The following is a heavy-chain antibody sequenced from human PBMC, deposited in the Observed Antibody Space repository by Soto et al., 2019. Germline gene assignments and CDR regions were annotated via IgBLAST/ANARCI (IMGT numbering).Heavy chain of an antibody. CDR1: GVTFSSYG. CDR3: ANAPAIVLVPAALGGDY. D-gene: IGHD2-2*01. Sequence: QVQLVESGGGVVQPGRSLRLSCAASGVTFSSYGMHWVRQAPGKGLEWVAVISYDGSNKYYADSVKGRFTISRDNSKNTLYLQMNSLRAEDTAVYYCANAPAIVLVPAALGGDYWGQGTLVTVSS. CDR2: ISYDGSNK. J-gene: IGHJ4*02. V-gene: IGHV3-30*18.